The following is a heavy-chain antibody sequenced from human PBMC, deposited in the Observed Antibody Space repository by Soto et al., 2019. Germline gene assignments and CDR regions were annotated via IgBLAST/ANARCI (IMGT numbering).Heavy chain of an antibody. CDR3: VRQGIGNLHGLVDV. J-gene: IGHJ6*02. Sequence: QVQLQQSGPGLVKPSETLSLTCSVSSGPSSSHNWGWIRQPPGRGLEWIGDVYSTGGTSYNTSLKRRVTISADTSTNHISLTLTSVTAADTAVYYCVRQGIGNLHGLVDVWGQGTTVRVSS. CDR2: VYSTGGT. CDR1: SGPSSSHN. D-gene: IGHD1-1*01. V-gene: IGHV4-59*08.